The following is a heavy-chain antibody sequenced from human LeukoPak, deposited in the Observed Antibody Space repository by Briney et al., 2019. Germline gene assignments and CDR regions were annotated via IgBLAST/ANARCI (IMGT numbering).Heavy chain of an antibody. CDR3: ARDWGYQLDY. J-gene: IGHJ4*02. D-gene: IGHD2-2*01. Sequence: GRSLRLSCAASGFTFSSYAMHWVRQAPGKGLEWVAVISYDGSNKYYADSVKGRFTISRDNSKNTLYLQMNSLRAEDTAVYYCARDWGYQLDYWGQGTLVTVSS. CDR1: GFTFSSYA. V-gene: IGHV3-30*04. CDR2: ISYDGSNK.